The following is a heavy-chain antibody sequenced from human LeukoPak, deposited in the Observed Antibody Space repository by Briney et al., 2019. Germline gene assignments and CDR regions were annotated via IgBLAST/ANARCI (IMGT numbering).Heavy chain of an antibody. D-gene: IGHD4-17*01. Sequence: QSGGSLRLSCAASGFTFSSYAMHWVRQAPGKGLEWVAVISYDGSNKYYADSVKGRFTISRDNSKNTLYLQMNSLRAEDTAVYYCARVGNTVTTFDYWGQGTLVTVSS. V-gene: IGHV3-30-3*01. J-gene: IGHJ4*02. CDR3: ARVGNTVTTFDY. CDR1: GFTFSSYA. CDR2: ISYDGSNK.